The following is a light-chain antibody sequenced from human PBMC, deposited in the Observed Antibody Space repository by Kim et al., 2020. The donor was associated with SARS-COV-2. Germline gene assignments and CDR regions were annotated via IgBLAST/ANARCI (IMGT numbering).Light chain of an antibody. CDR3: PRYTSSPPYT. Sequence: EIVMTQSPVTLSVSPGERATLFCRASQSVSSKLAWYQQHPGQAPRLLIYGASTRAPNIPGRFSGSGSGTEFTLTISSLESEDFAIYYCPRYTSSPPYTFGQGTRLEI. CDR1: QSVSSK. V-gene: IGKV3-15*01. J-gene: IGKJ2*01. CDR2: GAS.